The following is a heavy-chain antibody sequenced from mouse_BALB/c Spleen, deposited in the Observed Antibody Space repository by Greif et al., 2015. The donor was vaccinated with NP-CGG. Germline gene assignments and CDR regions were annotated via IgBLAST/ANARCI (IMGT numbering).Heavy chain of an antibody. CDR2: IDPAHGNT. CDR3: PRYDSYGSLCYH. J-gene: IGHJ2*01. D-gene: IGHD1-1*01. V-gene: IGHV14-3*02. Sequence: LQQPGAELVKPGDSVKLSCTGSGFNIKDTYMLWVTPGPEQGLEWIGRIDPAHGNTKYDPPYQGKAAITADTSSNTAHLQLSSLTSDHTPVYCCPRYDSYGSLCYHWGRGTTLTVAA. CDR1: GFNIKDTY.